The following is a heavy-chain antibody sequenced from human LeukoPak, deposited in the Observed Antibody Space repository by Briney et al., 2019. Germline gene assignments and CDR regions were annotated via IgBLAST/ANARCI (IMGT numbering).Heavy chain of an antibody. CDR1: GFTFSSYA. CDR3: ARDPSPLGRDPGAFDI. J-gene: IGHJ3*02. V-gene: IGHV3-30-3*01. D-gene: IGHD3-16*01. Sequence: GGSLRLSCAASGFTFSSYAMHWVRQAPGKGLEWVAVISYDGSNKYYADSVKGRFTISRDNSKNTLYLQMNSLRAEDTAVYYCARDPSPLGRDPGAFDIWGQGTMVTVSS. CDR2: ISYDGSNK.